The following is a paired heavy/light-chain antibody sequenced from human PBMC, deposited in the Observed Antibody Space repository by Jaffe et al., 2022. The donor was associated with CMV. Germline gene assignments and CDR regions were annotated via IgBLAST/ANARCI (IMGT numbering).Heavy chain of an antibody. CDR2: IYYSGST. D-gene: IGHD3-10*01. Sequence: QLQLQESGPGLVKPSETLSLSCSVSNGSMSSSTHYWAWIRQPPGKGLEWIGNIYYSGSTYYNPSLKSRVTISVDTSKNQFSLRLNSVTAADTAVYYCARHAPSSQHRGLFYFDYWGQGTLVTVSS. V-gene: IGHV4-39*01. CDR3: ARHAPSSQHRGLFYFDY. CDR1: NGSMSSSTHY. J-gene: IGHJ4*02.
Light chain of an antibody. J-gene: IGKJ1*01. CDR1: QNIGNY. V-gene: IGKV1-39*01. CDR2: AAS. CDR3: QQNHSGLVT. Sequence: DIQMTQSPSSLSASVGDRVTITCRASQNIGNYLNWYQQRPGKAPKFLMYAASKLQSGVPSRFSGSGSGTDFTLTISSLQPEDFATYYCQQNHSGLVTFGQGTKVEIK.